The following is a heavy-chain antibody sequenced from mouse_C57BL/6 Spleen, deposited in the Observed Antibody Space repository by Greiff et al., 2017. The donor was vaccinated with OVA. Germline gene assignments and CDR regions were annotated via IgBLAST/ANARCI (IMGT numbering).Heavy chain of an antibody. CDR1: GYTFTSYG. CDR2: IYPRSGNT. Sequence: VKLMESGAELARPGASVKLSCKASGYTFTSYGISWVKQRTGQGLEWIGEIYPRSGNTYYNEKFKGKATLTADKSSSTAYMELRSLTSEDSAVYFCADSAYWGQGTLVTVSA. CDR3: ADSAY. V-gene: IGHV1-81*01. J-gene: IGHJ3*01.